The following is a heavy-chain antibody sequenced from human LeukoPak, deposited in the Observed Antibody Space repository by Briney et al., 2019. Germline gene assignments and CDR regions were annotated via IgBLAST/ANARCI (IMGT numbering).Heavy chain of an antibody. Sequence: ASVKVSCKASGYTFTSYYMHWVRQAPGQGLEWMGIINPSGGSTSYAQKFQGRVTMTRDMSTSTDYIELSSLRSEHTAVYYCARDNSVEDTAWWFDPWGQGTLVTVSS. CDR2: INPSGGST. J-gene: IGHJ5*02. D-gene: IGHD4-23*01. V-gene: IGHV1-46*01. CDR3: ARDNSVEDTAWWFDP. CDR1: GYTFTSYY.